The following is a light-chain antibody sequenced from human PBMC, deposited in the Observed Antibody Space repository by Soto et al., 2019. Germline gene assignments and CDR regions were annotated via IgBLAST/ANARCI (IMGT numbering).Light chain of an antibody. J-gene: IGKJ1*01. Sequence: EVVLTHSPGTLSLSPWEIATLSCRASQSVGSYYLAWYQQKPGQAPRLLIYAASTRATGIPERFSGSGSGTDFTLTISSLQPEDFATYYCLQDYNYPRTFGQGTKVDIK. V-gene: IGKV3D-7*01. CDR2: AAS. CDR1: QSVGSYY. CDR3: LQDYNYPRT.